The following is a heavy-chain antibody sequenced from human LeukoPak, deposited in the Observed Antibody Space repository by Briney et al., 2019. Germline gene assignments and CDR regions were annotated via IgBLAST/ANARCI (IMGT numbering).Heavy chain of an antibody. CDR3: ATRPADSANYDY. D-gene: IGHD1-26*01. V-gene: IGHV3-30*03. Sequence: GGSLRLSCAASAFTFSNYAMQWVRQAPGKGLEWVAVILYDGSNKYFADSVKGRFTISRHNSNNTLYLQMNSLRPEDTAVSFCATRPADSANYDYWRPGTLVTVSS. CDR1: AFTFSNYA. J-gene: IGHJ4*02. CDR2: ILYDGSNK.